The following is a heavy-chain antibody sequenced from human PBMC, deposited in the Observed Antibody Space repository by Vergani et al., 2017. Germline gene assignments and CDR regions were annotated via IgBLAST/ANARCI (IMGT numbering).Heavy chain of an antibody. CDR2: INPSGGT. D-gene: IGHD3-16*01. CDR3: ARDGISDGGGFDY. V-gene: IGHV1-46*01. Sequence: QVQLVQSGAEVKKPGASVKVSCKASGYTFTSYYMHWVRQAPGQGLEWMGIINPSGGTNYAQKLQGRVTMTTDTSTSTAYMELRSLRSDDTAVYYCARDGISDGGGFDYWGQGTLVTVSS. CDR1: GYTFTSYY. J-gene: IGHJ4*02.